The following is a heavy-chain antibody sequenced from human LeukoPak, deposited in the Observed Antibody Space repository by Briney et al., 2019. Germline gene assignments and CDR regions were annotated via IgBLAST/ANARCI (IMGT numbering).Heavy chain of an antibody. CDR3: AREVPLSGSYSQYFDL. CDR1: AGSISRYY. CDR2: IYYSGST. J-gene: IGHJ2*01. Sequence: SQTLSLTCTVSAGSISRYYWSWIRQPPGKGLEWNGYIYYSGSTNYNPSLKSRVTISVDTSKNQFSLKLSSVTAADTAVYYCAREVPLSGSYSQYFDLWGRGTLVTVSS. D-gene: IGHD1-26*01. V-gene: IGHV4-59*01.